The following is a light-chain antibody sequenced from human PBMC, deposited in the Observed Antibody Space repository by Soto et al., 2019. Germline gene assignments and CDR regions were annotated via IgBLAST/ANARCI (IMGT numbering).Light chain of an antibody. CDR3: QQYYGAPLT. CDR2: GAS. V-gene: IGKV4-1*01. Sequence: DIVMTQSPDSLAVSLGERATINCKSSQSVLSSANNKNYLAWYQQKPGQPPKLLIYGASTRASGVPDRFSGSGSGTDFTLTISSLQAEDVAVYYCQQYYGAPLTFGGGTKVEIK. J-gene: IGKJ4*01. CDR1: QSVLSSANNKNY.